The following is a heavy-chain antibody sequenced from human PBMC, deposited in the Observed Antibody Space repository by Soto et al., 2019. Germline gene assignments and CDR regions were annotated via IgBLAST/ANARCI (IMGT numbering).Heavy chain of an antibody. CDR2: INAGNGNT. Sequence: ASVKVSCKASGYTFTSYAMHLVRQAPGQRLEWMGWINAGNGNTKYSQKFQGRVTITRDTSASTAYMELSSLRSEDTAVYYCARVDGSDYYYYYGMDVWGQGTTVTVYS. J-gene: IGHJ6*02. CDR1: GYTFTSYA. V-gene: IGHV1-3*01. CDR3: ARVDGSDYYYYYGMDV. D-gene: IGHD5-12*01.